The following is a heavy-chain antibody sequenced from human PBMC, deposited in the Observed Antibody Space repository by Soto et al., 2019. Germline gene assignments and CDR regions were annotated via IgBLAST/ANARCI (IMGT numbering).Heavy chain of an antibody. Sequence: PGGSLRLSCAASGFTFSDYYMSWIRQAPGKGLEWVSYIRSSGSTIYYADSVKRRLTIARDNAKNSLYLKMNSLRAEDTAVYYCAGEGPYGLGSYYPDYYYYSYGIDVWGQGTTVTVSS. V-gene: IGHV3-11*01. J-gene: IGHJ6*02. CDR1: GFTFSDYY. CDR3: AGEGPYGLGSYYPDYYYYSYGIDV. CDR2: IRSSGSTI. D-gene: IGHD3-10*01.